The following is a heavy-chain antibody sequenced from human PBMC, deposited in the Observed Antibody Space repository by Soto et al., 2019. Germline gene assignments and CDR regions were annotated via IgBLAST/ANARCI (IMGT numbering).Heavy chain of an antibody. CDR1: GGTFNTFA. CDR3: ARFSPPRGYYAY. CDR2: IIPMFGTA. V-gene: IGHV1-69*01. Sequence: QVQLVQSGAEVKKPGSSVKVSCMASGGTFNTFAISWVRQAPGQGLECMGGIIPMFGTAHYAQKFHGRVTITADESTRTVYMELSSLRSEDTAVYYCARFSPPRGYYAYWGQGTLVTVSS. J-gene: IGHJ4*02. D-gene: IGHD3-22*01.